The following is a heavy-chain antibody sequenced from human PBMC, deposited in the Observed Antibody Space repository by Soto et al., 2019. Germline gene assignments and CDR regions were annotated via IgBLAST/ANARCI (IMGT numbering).Heavy chain of an antibody. CDR2: ITHSGST. D-gene: IGHD6-13*01. CDR3: AGGVSSSWTHYFVY. Sequence: QVQLQQWGAGLLKPSETLSLTCAVYGGSFSGYYWSWIRQPPGKGLEWIGEITHSGSTNYNPSLKRRVTISVDTCKDRFPLELSSVPAAITAVYYCAGGVSSSWTHYFVYLVQGTLVTLSS. CDR1: GGSFSGYY. V-gene: IGHV4-34*01. J-gene: IGHJ4*02.